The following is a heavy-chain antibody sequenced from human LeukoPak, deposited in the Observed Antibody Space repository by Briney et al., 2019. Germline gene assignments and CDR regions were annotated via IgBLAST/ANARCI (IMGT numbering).Heavy chain of an antibody. J-gene: IGHJ4*02. D-gene: IGHD2-2*01. CDR1: GGSISSGDYY. CDR3: ARAASVPEFDY. V-gene: IGHV4-30-4*01. CDR2: IYYSGST. Sequence: PSETLSLTCTVSGGSISSGDYYWSWIRQPPGKGLEWIGYIYYSGSTYYNPSLKSQVTISVDTSKNQFSLKLSSVTAADTAVYYCARAASVPEFDYWGQGTLVTVSS.